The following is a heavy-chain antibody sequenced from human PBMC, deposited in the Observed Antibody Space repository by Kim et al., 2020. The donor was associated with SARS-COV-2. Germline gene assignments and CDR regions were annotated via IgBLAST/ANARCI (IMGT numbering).Heavy chain of an antibody. V-gene: IGHV3-23*01. CDR1: GFTFSSYA. D-gene: IGHD3-16*02. J-gene: IGHJ6*02. Sequence: GGSLRLSCAASGFTFSSYAMSWVRQAPGKGLEWVSAISGSGGSTYYADSVKGRFTISRDNSKNTLYLQMNSLRAEDTAVYYCAKAAYDYVWGSYRYPKGELDVWGQGTTVTVSS. CDR3: AKAAYDYVWGSYRYPKGELDV. CDR2: ISGSGGST.